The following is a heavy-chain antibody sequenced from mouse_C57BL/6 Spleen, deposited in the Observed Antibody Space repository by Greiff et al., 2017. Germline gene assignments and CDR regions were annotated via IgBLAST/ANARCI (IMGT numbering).Heavy chain of an antibody. Sequence: QVQLQQPGAELVRPGSSVKLFCKASGYTFTSYWMHWVKQRPIQGLEWIGNIDPSDSETHYNQKFKDKATLTVDKSSSTAYMQLSSLTSEDSAVYYCARFSHGNSFAYWGQGTLVTVSA. J-gene: IGHJ3*01. CDR3: ARFSHGNSFAY. V-gene: IGHV1-52*01. D-gene: IGHD2-1*01. CDR1: GYTFTSYW. CDR2: IDPSDSET.